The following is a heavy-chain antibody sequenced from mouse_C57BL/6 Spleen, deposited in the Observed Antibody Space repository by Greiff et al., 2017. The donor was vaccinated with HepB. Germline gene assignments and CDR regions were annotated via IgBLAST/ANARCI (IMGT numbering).Heavy chain of an antibody. J-gene: IGHJ3*01. CDR3: ARGGITTVSTLAPFAY. V-gene: IGHV1-39*01. CDR1: GYSFTDYN. Sequence: EVKVVESGPELVKPGASVKISCKASGYSFTDYNMNWVKQSNGKSLEWIGVINPNYGTTSYNQKFKGKATLTVDQSSSTAYMQLNSLTSEDSAVYYCARGGITTVSTLAPFAYWGQGTLVTVSA. CDR2: INPNYGTT. D-gene: IGHD1-1*01.